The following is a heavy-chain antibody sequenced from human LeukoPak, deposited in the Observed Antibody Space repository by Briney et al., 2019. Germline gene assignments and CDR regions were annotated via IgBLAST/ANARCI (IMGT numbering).Heavy chain of an antibody. Sequence: AGGSLRLSCAASGFTFSSYAMSWVRQAPGKGLEWVSAISGSGGSTYYADSVKGRFTISRDNSKNTLYLQMNSLRAEDTAVYYCAKDKVNIVVVTALDYWGQGTLVTVSS. V-gene: IGHV3-23*01. CDR1: GFTFSSYA. D-gene: IGHD2-21*02. J-gene: IGHJ4*02. CDR3: AKDKVNIVVVTALDY. CDR2: ISGSGGST.